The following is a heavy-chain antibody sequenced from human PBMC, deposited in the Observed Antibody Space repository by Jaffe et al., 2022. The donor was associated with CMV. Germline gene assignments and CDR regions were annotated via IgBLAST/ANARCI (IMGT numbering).Heavy chain of an antibody. D-gene: IGHD3-22*01. CDR3: ARESFYDTSGLFDS. Sequence: QVQLQESGPGLVKPSETLSLTCTVSGGSISSHYWTWIRQPAGKGLEWIGRIYSSGSTNYNPSLKSRVAMSLDTSKNQFSLRLSSVTAADTAVYYCARESFYDTSGLFDSWGQGTLVTVSS. J-gene: IGHJ4*02. V-gene: IGHV4-4*07. CDR1: GGSISSHY. CDR2: IYSSGST.